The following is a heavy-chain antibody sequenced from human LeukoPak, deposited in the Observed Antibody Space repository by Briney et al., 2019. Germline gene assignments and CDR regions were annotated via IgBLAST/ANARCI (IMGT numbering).Heavy chain of an antibody. V-gene: IGHV1-2*02. D-gene: IGHD5-18*01. Sequence: ASVKVSCKASGYTFTSYYMHWVRQAPGQGLEWMGWINPNSGGTNYAQKFQGRVTMTRDTSISTAYMELSRLRSDDTAVYYCARAWIQLYQTPGYWGQGTLVTVSS. CDR1: GYTFTSYY. J-gene: IGHJ4*02. CDR3: ARAWIQLYQTPGY. CDR2: INPNSGGT.